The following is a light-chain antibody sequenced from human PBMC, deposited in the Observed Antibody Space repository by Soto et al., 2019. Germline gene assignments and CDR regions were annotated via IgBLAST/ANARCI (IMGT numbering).Light chain of an antibody. V-gene: IGLV1-40*01. CDR1: SSNIGAGYD. J-gene: IGLJ2*01. Sequence: QLVLTQPPSVSGAPGQRVTISCTGTSSNIGAGYDVHWYQQLPGTAPKLLIYGHINRPSGVPDRFSGSKSGTSASLAITGLQAEDEADYYCQSYDSSLSGNVVFGGGTKQTVL. CDR3: QSYDSSLSGNVV. CDR2: GHI.